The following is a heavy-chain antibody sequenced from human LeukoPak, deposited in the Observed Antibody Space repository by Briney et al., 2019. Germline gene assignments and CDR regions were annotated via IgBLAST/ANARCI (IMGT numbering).Heavy chain of an antibody. Sequence: SETLSLTCTVSGGSISSYYWSWIRQPPGKGLEWIGYIYYSGSTNYNPSLKSRVTISVDTSKNQFSLKLSSVTAADTAVYYCARGFSDYDYVWGSYRFQPPDYWGQGTLVTVSS. CDR2: IYYSGST. CDR1: GGSISSYY. J-gene: IGHJ4*02. CDR3: ARGFSDYDYVWGSYRFQPPDY. D-gene: IGHD3-16*02. V-gene: IGHV4-59*01.